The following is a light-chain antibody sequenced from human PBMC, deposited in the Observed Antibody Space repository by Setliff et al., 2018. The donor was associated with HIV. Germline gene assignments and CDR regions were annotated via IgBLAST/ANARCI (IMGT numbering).Light chain of an antibody. J-gene: IGLJ3*02. Sequence: QSALTQPASLSGSPGQSITIPCTGNSTDSGDYNFISWFQQHPGQAPKLLVYDVSDRPSGISDRFSGSKSGNTASLTISGLQADDEANYYCSSYTPSDARRVFGGGTKVTV. CDR3: SSYTPSDARRV. CDR1: STDSGDYNF. CDR2: DVS. V-gene: IGLV2-14*01.